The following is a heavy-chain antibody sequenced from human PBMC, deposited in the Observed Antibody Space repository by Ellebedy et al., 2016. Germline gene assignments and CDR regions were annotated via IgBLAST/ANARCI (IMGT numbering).Heavy chain of an antibody. CDR2: ISSSSSYI. Sequence: GGSLRLXXAASGFTFSSYSMNWVRQAPGKGLEWVSSISSSSSYIYYADSVKGRFTISRDNAKNSLYLQMNSLRAEDTAVYYCARYHDYYYGMDVWGQGTTVTVSS. V-gene: IGHV3-21*01. CDR1: GFTFSSYS. CDR3: ARYHDYYYGMDV. J-gene: IGHJ6*02. D-gene: IGHD2-2*01.